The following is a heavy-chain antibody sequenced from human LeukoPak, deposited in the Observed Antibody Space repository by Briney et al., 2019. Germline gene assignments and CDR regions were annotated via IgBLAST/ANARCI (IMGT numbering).Heavy chain of an antibody. Sequence: GGPLRLSCAASGFTFSSYAMSWVRQAPGKGLEWVSAISGSGGSTYYADSVKGRFTISRDNSKNTLYPQMNSLRAEDTAVYYCATKGSSDYFDYWGQGTLVTVSS. J-gene: IGHJ4*02. D-gene: IGHD6-6*01. CDR3: ATKGSSDYFDY. CDR1: GFTFSSYA. V-gene: IGHV3-23*01. CDR2: ISGSGGST.